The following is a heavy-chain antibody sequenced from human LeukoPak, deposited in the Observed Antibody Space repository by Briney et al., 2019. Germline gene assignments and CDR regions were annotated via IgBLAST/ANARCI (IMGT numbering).Heavy chain of an antibody. CDR3: ARDRVRIQLWPTFGY. D-gene: IGHD5-18*01. CDR1: GFTFSSYE. J-gene: IGHJ4*02. Sequence: GSLRLSCAASGFTFSSYEMNWVRQAPGKGLEWVSYISSSGSTIYYADSVKGRFTISRDNAKNSLYLQMNSLRAEDTAVYYCARDRVRIQLWPTFGYWGQGTLVTVSS. V-gene: IGHV3-48*03. CDR2: ISSSGSTI.